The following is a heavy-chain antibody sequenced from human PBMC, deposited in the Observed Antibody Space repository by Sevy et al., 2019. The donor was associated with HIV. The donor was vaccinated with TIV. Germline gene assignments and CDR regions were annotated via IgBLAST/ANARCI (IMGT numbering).Heavy chain of an antibody. CDR2: IYYSGST. D-gene: IGHD2-21*01. CDR1: GGSISSYC. J-gene: IGHJ6*02. V-gene: IGHV4-59*01. CDR3: ARVDCGGDCYYYYYYYGMDV. Sequence: SETLSLTCTVSGGSISSYCWSWIRQPPGKGLEWIGCIYYSGSTNYNPSLKSRVTISVDTSKNQFSLKLSSVTAADTAVYYCARVDCGGDCYYYYYYYGMDVWGQGTTVTVSS.